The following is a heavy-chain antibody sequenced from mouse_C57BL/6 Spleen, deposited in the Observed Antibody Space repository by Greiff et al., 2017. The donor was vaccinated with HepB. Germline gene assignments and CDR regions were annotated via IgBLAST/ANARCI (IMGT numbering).Heavy chain of an antibody. CDR1: GYTFTSYG. J-gene: IGHJ2*01. CDR2: IYPRSGNT. Sequence: LEESGAELARPGASVKLSCKASGYTFTSYGISWVKQRTGQGLEWIGEIYPRSGNTYYNEKFKGKATLTADKSSSTAYMELRSLTSEDSAVYFCAGGDGSSPHFDYWGQGTTLTVSS. CDR3: AGGDGSSPHFDY. V-gene: IGHV1-81*01. D-gene: IGHD1-1*01.